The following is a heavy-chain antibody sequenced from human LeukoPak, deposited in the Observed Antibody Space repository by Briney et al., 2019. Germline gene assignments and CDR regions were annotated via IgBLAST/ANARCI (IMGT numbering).Heavy chain of an antibody. Sequence: PSETLSLTCAVSGGSISSGGYSWSWIRQPPGKGLEWIGYIYHSGSTYYNPSLKSRVTISVDRSKNQFSLKLSSVTAADTAVYYCARLNARSSGWYYYFDYWGQGTLVTVSS. V-gene: IGHV4-30-2*01. CDR3: ARLNARSSGWYYYFDY. CDR1: GGSISSGGYS. CDR2: IYHSGST. D-gene: IGHD6-19*01. J-gene: IGHJ4*02.